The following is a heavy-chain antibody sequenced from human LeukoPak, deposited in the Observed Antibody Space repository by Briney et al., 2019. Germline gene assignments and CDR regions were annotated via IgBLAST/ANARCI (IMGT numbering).Heavy chain of an antibody. V-gene: IGHV3-74*01. J-gene: IGHJ4*02. CDR1: GFTFSSYW. CDR3: AREYGGYVRYFDY. D-gene: IGHD5-12*01. CDR2: INSDGSST. Sequence: GGSLRLSCAASGFTFSSYWMHWVRQAPGKGLVWVSRINSDGSSTSYADSVKGRLTISRDNAKNTLYLQMNSLRAEDTAVYYCAREYGGYVRYFDYWGQGTLVTVSS.